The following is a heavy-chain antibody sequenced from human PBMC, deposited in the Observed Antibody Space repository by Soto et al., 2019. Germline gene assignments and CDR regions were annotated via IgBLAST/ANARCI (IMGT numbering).Heavy chain of an antibody. Sequence: GGSLRLSCAASGFTFSSYAMHWVRQAPGKGLEYVSAISSNGGSTYYANSVKGRFTISRDNSKNTLYLQMGSLRAEDMAVYYCARGGYSYGFYWFDPWGQGTLVTVSS. V-gene: IGHV3-64*01. D-gene: IGHD5-18*01. J-gene: IGHJ5*02. CDR3: ARGGYSYGFYWFDP. CDR1: GFTFSSYA. CDR2: ISSNGGST.